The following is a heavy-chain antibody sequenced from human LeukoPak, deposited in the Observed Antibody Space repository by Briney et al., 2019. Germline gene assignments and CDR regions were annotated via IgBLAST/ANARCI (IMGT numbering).Heavy chain of an antibody. J-gene: IGHJ4*02. D-gene: IGHD2-2*01. CDR2: ISSSSDTI. V-gene: IGHV3-48*04. Sequence: GGSLRLSCAASGFSFSAYSMNWVRQAPGKGLEWVSYISSSSDTIYYADSVKGRFTISRDNAKNSLYLQMNSLRAEDTAVYYCVRDTRGESDYWGQGTLVTVSS. CDR3: VRDTRGESDY. CDR1: GFSFSAYS.